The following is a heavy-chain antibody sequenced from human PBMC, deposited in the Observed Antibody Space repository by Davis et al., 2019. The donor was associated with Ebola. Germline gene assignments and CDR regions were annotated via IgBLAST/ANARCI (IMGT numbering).Heavy chain of an antibody. V-gene: IGHV1-3*01. Sequence: ASVKVSCKTSGYAFTNYAIHWVRQAPGHRLEWMGWINAGNGIMKYSQKFQDRVTITRDTSATTAQMELSSLTSEDTAVYFCARARPLVITVRSYYYDHWGQGTQVTVSS. J-gene: IGHJ4*02. CDR2: INAGNGIM. D-gene: IGHD3-22*01. CDR3: ARARPLVITVRSYYYDH. CDR1: GYAFTNYA.